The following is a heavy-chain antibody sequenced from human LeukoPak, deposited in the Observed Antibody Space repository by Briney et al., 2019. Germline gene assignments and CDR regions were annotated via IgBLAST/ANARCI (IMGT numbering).Heavy chain of an antibody. Sequence: PGGSLRLSCAASGFTFSSYWMHWVRQAPGKGLVGVSRINIDGSSISYADSVKGRFTISRDNAKNTLYLQMNSLRAEDTAVYYCATADYDILTDQGDAFDIWGQGTMVTVSS. J-gene: IGHJ3*02. V-gene: IGHV3-74*01. CDR2: INIDGSSI. CDR3: ATADYDILTDQGDAFDI. D-gene: IGHD3-9*01. CDR1: GFTFSSYW.